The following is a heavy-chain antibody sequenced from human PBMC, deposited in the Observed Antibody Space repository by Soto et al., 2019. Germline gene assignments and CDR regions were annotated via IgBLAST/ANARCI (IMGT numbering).Heavy chain of an antibody. CDR3: ARRGVIAAVTWFDP. V-gene: IGHV4-38-2*01. CDR1: GYSLSTGFN. D-gene: IGHD6-25*01. Sequence: PSETLSLTCAVSGYSLSTGFNWAWLRQPPGKGLEWIGSIYHSWSTYYNLSLKSRVTISSYASKNQISLKLSSVTAADTAVYYCARRGVIAAVTWFDPWGQGTLVTVSS. CDR2: IYHSWST. J-gene: IGHJ5*02.